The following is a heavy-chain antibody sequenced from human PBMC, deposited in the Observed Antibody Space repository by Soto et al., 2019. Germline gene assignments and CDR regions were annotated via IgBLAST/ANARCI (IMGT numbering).Heavy chain of an antibody. CDR1: GFTFSDYF. D-gene: IGHD2-8*02. CDR2: ISTSATSI. V-gene: IGHV3-11*01. Sequence: GGSLRLSCAASGFTFSDYFMTWVRQAPGKGLEWVSYISTSATSIYYADSVRGRFTISRDNAKNSLYLQMNSLRTEDTAVYYCAREFRSDGVSYGATSEWGQGTLVTVSS. J-gene: IGHJ4*02. CDR3: AREFRSDGVSYGATSE.